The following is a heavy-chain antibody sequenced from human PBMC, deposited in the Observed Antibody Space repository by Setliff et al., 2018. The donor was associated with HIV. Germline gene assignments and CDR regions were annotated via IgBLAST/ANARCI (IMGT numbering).Heavy chain of an antibody. CDR1: GYSFTYYA. V-gene: IGHV1-3*01. D-gene: IGHD3-10*01. CDR2: INAGNGHT. CDR3: ARDRGYGSGSYYADNWFDP. J-gene: IGHJ5*02. Sequence: ASVKVSCKASGYSFTYYAVHWVRQAPGQRLEWMGRINAGNGHTEYSQNFQDRITFTRDTSASTVYMEFTSLRSEDTAVYCCARDRGYGSGSYYADNWFDPWGQGTLVTVSS.